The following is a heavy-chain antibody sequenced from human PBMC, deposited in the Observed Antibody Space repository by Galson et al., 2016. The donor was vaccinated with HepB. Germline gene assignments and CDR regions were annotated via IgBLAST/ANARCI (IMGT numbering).Heavy chain of an antibody. J-gene: IGHJ6*01. D-gene: IGHD6-13*01. CDR1: GFTFSSNA. CDR3: AKVLPYSAGHGMDV. CDR2: ISNGGSYK. V-gene: IGHV3-30*04. Sequence: SLRLSCAASGFTFSSNAMHWVRQAPGKGLEWVAVISNGGSYKDYADSVKGRFTISRDNSKNTLYLQMNSLRAEDTAVYYCAKVLPYSAGHGMDVRGQGTTVTVSS.